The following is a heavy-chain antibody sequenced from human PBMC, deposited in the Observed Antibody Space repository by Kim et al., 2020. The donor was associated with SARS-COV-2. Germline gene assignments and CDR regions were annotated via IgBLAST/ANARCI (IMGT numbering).Heavy chain of an antibody. D-gene: IGHD6-13*01. V-gene: IGHV1-2*02. CDR3: AREGVFPQDNWFDP. Sequence: ASVKVSCKASGYNFIGYYMHWVRQAPGQGLEWMGWINPNSGVTNYAQNFQGRVTMTRDTSISTAYMELSRLRSDDTAVYFCAREGVFPQDNWFDPWGQGT. CDR2: INPNSGVT. CDR1: GYNFIGYY. J-gene: IGHJ5*02.